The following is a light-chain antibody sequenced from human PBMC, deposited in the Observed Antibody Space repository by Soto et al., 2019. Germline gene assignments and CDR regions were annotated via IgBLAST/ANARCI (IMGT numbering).Light chain of an antibody. V-gene: IGLV2-14*01. Sequence: QSALIQPASVSGSPGQSITISRTGSSSDVAGFKYVSWYQQHPGKAPKLILYEFTNRPSGVSNRFSGSKSGNAASLTISGLQAEDEADYYCNSYTTSGTLYVFGTGTKLTVL. J-gene: IGLJ1*01. CDR2: EFT. CDR1: SSDVAGFKY. CDR3: NSYTTSGTLYV.